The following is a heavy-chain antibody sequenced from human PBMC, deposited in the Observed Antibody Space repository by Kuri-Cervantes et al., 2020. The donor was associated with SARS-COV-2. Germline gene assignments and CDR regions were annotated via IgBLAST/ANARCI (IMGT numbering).Heavy chain of an antibody. CDR3: AKAPYRDKGAFDY. CDR2: ISGSGGST. J-gene: IGHJ4*02. V-gene: IGHV3-23*01. CDR1: GFTFSSYA. Sequence: GESLKISCAASGFTFSSYAMSWVRQAPGKGLEWVSAISGSGGSTYYADSVKGRFTISRDNSKNTLYLQMNSLRAEDTAVYYCAKAPYRDKGAFDYWGQGTLVTVSS. D-gene: IGHD4-17*01.